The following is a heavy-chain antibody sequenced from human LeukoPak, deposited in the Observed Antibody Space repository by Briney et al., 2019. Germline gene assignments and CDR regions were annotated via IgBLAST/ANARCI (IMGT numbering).Heavy chain of an antibody. V-gene: IGHV3-53*01. D-gene: IGHD5-24*01. Sequence: GGSLRLSCAASGFTFSSYAMSWVRQAPGKGLELVSVLYSDGRTYYADSVKGRFTISRDNSKNTLFLQMNSLRAEDTAVYYCLLATINSGLFHYWGQGTLVTVSS. CDR2: LYSDGRT. CDR3: LLATINSGLFHY. J-gene: IGHJ4*02. CDR1: GFTFSSYA.